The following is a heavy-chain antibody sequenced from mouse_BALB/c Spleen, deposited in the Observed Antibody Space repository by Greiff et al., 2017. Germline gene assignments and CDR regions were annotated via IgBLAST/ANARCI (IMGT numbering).Heavy chain of an antibody. D-gene: IGHD1-2*01. V-gene: IGHV5-6-5*01. CDR3: ARGRDYGYYAMDY. CDR2: ISSGGST. CDR1: GFTFSSYA. J-gene: IGHJ4*01. Sequence: VQLKESGGGLVKPGGSLKLSCAASGFTFSSYAMSWVRQTPEKRLEWVASISSGGSTYYPDSVKGRFTISRDNARNILYLQMSSLRSEDTAMYYCARGRDYGYYAMDYWGQGTSVTVSS.